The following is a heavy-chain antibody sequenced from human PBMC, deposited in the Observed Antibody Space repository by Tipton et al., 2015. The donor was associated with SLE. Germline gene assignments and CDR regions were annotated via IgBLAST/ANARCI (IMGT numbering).Heavy chain of an antibody. D-gene: IGHD2-2*01. CDR3: ARGGRGCSSTSCYYYYYYYMDV. CDR1: GYTFTSYY. Sequence: QLVQSGPEVKKPGASVKVSCKASGYTFTSYYMHWVRRAPGQGLEWMGIINPSGGSTSYAQKFQGRVTMTRDTSTSTVYMELSSLRSEDTAVYYCARGGRGCSSTSCYYYYYYYMDVWGKGTTVTVSS. CDR2: INPSGGST. J-gene: IGHJ6*03. V-gene: IGHV1-46*01.